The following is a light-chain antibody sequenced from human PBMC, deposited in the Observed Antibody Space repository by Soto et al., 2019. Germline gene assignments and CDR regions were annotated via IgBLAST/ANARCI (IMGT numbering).Light chain of an antibody. CDR1: QSVGSNY. V-gene: IGKV3-20*01. J-gene: IGKJ3*01. CDR2: GAS. Sequence: EIVLTQSPGTLSLSPGERATLYCRASQSVGSNYLAWYQQKPGQAPRVLIYGASSRATGIPGRFSGSGSGADFTLTISRLEPEDFAVYYCQQYTTSPCTFGPGTKVDIK. CDR3: QQYTTSPCT.